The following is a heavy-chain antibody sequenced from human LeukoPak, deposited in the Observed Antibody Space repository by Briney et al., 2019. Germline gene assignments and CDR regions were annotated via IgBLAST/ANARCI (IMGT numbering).Heavy chain of an antibody. CDR2: ISSSSSYI. Sequence: PGGSLRLSCAASGFTSSSYSMNWVRHAPEKGLEWVSSISSSSSYIYYADSVKGRFTISRDNAKNPLYLQMNRLRAEDTAVYYCARDLRRQERNVMDVWGEGTTVTVSS. CDR1: GFTSSSYS. V-gene: IGHV3-21*01. J-gene: IGHJ6*04. D-gene: IGHD1-1*01. CDR3: ARDLRRQERNVMDV.